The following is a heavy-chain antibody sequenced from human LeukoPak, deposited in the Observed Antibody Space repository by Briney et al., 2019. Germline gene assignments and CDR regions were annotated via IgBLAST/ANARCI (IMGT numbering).Heavy chain of an antibody. J-gene: IGHJ4*02. V-gene: IGHV1-18*01. D-gene: IGHD3-9*01. CDR1: GYTFTNYG. Sequence: ASVKVSCKASGYTFTNYGIGWVRQAPGQGLEWMGWISAYNGNTNYAQKLQGGVTMTTDTSTSTAYMELRSLRSDDTAVYYCARVDDPYYDILTGYPMHYWGQGTLVTVSS. CDR3: ARVDDPYYDILTGYPMHY. CDR2: ISAYNGNT.